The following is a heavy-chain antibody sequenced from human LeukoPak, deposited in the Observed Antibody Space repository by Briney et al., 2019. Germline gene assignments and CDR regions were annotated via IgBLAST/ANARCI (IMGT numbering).Heavy chain of an antibody. V-gene: IGHV4-39*07. J-gene: IGHJ3*02. CDR2: IYWNGGT. Sequence: SETLSLTCTVSGGSISSSSFYWGWIRQPPGKGLEWIGSIYWNGGTYYNPSLKSRVTVSVDTSKNQFSLNVKSVTAADTAVYYCARDNIKIVGAIDAFDIWGQGTMVTVSS. CDR3: ARDNIKIVGAIDAFDI. CDR1: GGSISSSSFY. D-gene: IGHD1-26*01.